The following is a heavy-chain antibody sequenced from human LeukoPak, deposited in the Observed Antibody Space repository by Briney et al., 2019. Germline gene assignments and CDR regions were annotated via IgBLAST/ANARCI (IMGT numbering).Heavy chain of an antibody. CDR1: GGSISSYY. CDR3: ARDPNSNWAFDY. Sequence: SETLSLTCTVSGGSISSYYWSWIRQPPGKGLEWIGYIYYSGSTNYNPSLKSRVTISVDTSKNRFSLKLSSVTAADTAVYYCARDPNSNWAFDYWGQGTLVTVSS. J-gene: IGHJ4*02. CDR2: IYYSGST. D-gene: IGHD4-4*01. V-gene: IGHV4-59*01.